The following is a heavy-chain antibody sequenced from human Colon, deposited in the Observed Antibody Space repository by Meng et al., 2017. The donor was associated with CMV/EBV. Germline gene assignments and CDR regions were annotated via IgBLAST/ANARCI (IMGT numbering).Heavy chain of an antibody. CDR3: ARGEYSNYHQYYYALDV. D-gene: IGHD4-11*01. CDR2: IYAGAGST. V-gene: IGHV3-23*03. CDR1: GFGFNNHA. J-gene: IGHJ6*02. Sequence: GESLKISCAASGFGFNNHAMSWVRRAPGKGLEWVSIIYAGAGSTFYADSVKGRFTISRDNAKNSLYLLMNSLRAEDTAVYFCARGEYSNYHQYYYALDVWGQGTTVTVSS.